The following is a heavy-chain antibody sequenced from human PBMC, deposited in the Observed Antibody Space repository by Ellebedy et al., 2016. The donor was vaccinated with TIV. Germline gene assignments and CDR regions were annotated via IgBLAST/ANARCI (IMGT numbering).Heavy chain of an antibody. Sequence: MPSETLSLTCTVSGGSISSSSYYWGWIRQPPGKGLEWIGSIYYSGSTYYNPSLKSRVTISVDTSKNQFSLKLSSVTAADTAVYYCASQNSGYVPLGGWGQGTLVTVSS. CDR3: ASQNSGYVPLGG. V-gene: IGHV4-39*01. J-gene: IGHJ4*02. CDR2: IYYSGST. CDR1: GGSISSSSYY. D-gene: IGHD5-12*01.